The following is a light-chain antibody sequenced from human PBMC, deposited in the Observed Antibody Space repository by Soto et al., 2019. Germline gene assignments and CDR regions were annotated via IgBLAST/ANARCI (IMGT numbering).Light chain of an antibody. CDR1: QSISSY. J-gene: IGKJ1*01. V-gene: IGKV1-39*01. CDR3: QHYYGYSWT. Sequence: DIQMTQSPSSLSASVGDRVTITCRASQSISSYLNWYQQKPGKAPKLLIYAASSLQSGVPSRFSGSGSGTEFTLTISSLQSDDFATYYCQHYYGYSWTFGQGTKVDI. CDR2: AAS.